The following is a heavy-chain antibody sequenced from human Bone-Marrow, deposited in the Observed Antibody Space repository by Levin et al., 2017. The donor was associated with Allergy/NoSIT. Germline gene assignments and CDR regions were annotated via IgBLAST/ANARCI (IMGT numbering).Heavy chain of an antibody. CDR2: ISYDGSNK. CDR3: ARDKSLGYCSGGSCPYFDY. CDR1: GFTFSSYA. D-gene: IGHD2-15*01. J-gene: IGHJ4*02. Sequence: GGSLRLSCAASGFTFSSYAMHWVRQAPGKGLEWVAVISYDGSNKYYADSVKGRFTISRDNSKNTLYLQMNSLRAEDAAVYYCARDKSLGYCSGGSCPYFDYWGQGTLVTVSS. V-gene: IGHV3-30-3*01.